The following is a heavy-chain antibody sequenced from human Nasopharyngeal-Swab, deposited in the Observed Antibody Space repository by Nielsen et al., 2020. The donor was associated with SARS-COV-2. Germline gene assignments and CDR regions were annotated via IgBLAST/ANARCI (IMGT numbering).Heavy chain of an antibody. CDR1: GFTFRSYA. CDR2: ISGSDYST. J-gene: IGHJ5*02. CDR3: AKATVEMATIEEFDP. Sequence: GESLKISCAASGFTFRSYAISWVRQAPGKGLEWVSVISGSDYSTKYADSVKGRFTISRDNSKNTLYLQMNSLRAEDTAVYYCAKATVEMATIEEFDPWGQGTLVTVSS. V-gene: IGHV3-23*01. D-gene: IGHD5-24*01.